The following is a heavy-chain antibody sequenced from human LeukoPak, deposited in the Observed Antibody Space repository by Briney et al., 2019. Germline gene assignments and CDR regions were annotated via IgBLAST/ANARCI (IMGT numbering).Heavy chain of an antibody. V-gene: IGHV1-69*04. Sequence: SVKVSCKASGGTSSSYAISWVRQAPGQGLEWMGRIIPIFGIANYAQKFQGRVTITADKSTSTAYMELSSLRSEDTAVYYCASDLSGPPNNFDWLFPLDYWGQGTLVTVSS. D-gene: IGHD3-9*01. CDR3: ASDLSGPPNNFDWLFPLDY. CDR2: IIPIFGIA. CDR1: GGTSSSYA. J-gene: IGHJ4*02.